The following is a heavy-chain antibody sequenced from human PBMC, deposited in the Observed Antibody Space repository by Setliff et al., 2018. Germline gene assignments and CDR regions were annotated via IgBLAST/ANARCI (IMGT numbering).Heavy chain of an antibody. V-gene: IGHV1-3*01. CDR3: TRDFLGATASFDI. CDR1: GFTLTSYP. Sequence: GASVKVSCKASGFTLTSYPIHWVRQAPGQRLEWMGWINPDHGNRKYSQRFQGRVTITRDTSASTVFLELSTLRSEDTAVYYCTRDFLGATASFDIWGQGTMVTVSS. CDR2: INPDHGNR. D-gene: IGHD3-3*01. J-gene: IGHJ3*02.